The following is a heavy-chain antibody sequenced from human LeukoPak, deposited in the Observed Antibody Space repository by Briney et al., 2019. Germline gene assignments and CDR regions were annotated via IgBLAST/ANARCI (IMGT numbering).Heavy chain of an antibody. V-gene: IGHV4-34*01. J-gene: IGHJ6*03. D-gene: IGHD5-24*01. CDR3: ARVATVTHSYFYYMDV. CDR1: GGSFSGYY. CDR2: INHSGST. Sequence: SETLSLTCAVYGGSFSGYYWSWIRQPPGKGLEWIGEINHSGSTNYNPSLKSRVTISVDTSKNQFSLKVTSVTAADTAMYYCARVATVTHSYFYYMDVWGKGTAVAVSS.